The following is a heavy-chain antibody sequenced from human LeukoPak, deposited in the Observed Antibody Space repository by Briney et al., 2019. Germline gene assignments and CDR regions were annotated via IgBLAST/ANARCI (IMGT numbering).Heavy chain of an antibody. V-gene: IGHV3-53*01. CDR1: GFTVSTNY. J-gene: IGHJ4*02. CDR3: ARDLSSSSWNNFDY. Sequence: GGSLRLSCAASGFTVSTNYMSWVRQAPGKGLEWVSSIYSGGSTYYADSVKGRFTISRDNSKNTLYLQMNSLRVEDTAVYYCARDLSSSSWNNFDYWGQGTLVTVSS. D-gene: IGHD6-13*01. CDR2: IYSGGST.